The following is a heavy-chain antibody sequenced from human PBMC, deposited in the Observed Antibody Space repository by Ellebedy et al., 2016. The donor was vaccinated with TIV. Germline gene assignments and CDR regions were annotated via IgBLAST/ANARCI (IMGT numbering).Heavy chain of an antibody. CDR2: IIAIFGTT. V-gene: IGHV1-69*13. J-gene: IGHJ4*02. Sequence: ASVKVSCKASGYSFTDDYIHWVRQAPGQGLEWVGGIIAIFGTTIYAQRFQGRVSITADESTTTVYMELSSLRSEDTAVYYCAGHHGYTLGDYLNYWGQGTLVTVSS. CDR1: GYSFTDDY. CDR3: AGHHGYTLGDYLNY. D-gene: IGHD5-18*01.